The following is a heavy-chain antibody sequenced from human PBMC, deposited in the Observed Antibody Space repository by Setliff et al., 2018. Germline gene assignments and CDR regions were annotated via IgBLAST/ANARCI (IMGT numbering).Heavy chain of an antibody. D-gene: IGHD3-9*01. V-gene: IGHV3-30*03. CDR1: GFTFSRFS. CDR2: VSYDGNVK. CDR3: ARVRGDFLADSYQPLDL. J-gene: IGHJ5*02. Sequence: GGSLSLSCAASGFTFSRFSLHWVRQAPGKGLEWVAVVSYDGNVKYYADSVKGRFTISKDNARNTLSLQMNSLRPDDAAVYYCARVRGDFLADSYQPLDLWGQGALVTVSS.